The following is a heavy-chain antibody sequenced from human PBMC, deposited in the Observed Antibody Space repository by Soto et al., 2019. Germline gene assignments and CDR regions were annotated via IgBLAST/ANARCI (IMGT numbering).Heavy chain of an antibody. CDR1: GGSISSYY. V-gene: IGHV4-59*01. D-gene: IGHD3-22*01. Sequence: SETLSLTCTVSGGSISSYYWSWIRQPPGKGLDWIGYIYYSGSTNYNPSLKSRVTISVDTSKNQFSLKLSSVTAADTAVYYCARVEDYYDSSGTRPDWFDPWGQGSLVTVSS. CDR3: ARVEDYYDSSGTRPDWFDP. CDR2: IYYSGST. J-gene: IGHJ5*02.